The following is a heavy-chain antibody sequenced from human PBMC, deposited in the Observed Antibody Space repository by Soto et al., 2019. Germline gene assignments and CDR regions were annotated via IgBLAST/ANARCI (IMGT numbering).Heavy chain of an antibody. J-gene: IGHJ6*02. Sequence: QVQLQESGPGLVKPSQTLSLTCTVSGASISSGGYYWSWIRQYPGEGLEWIGYIYYNGITYYKPSLKSRSTISLATSKNQCSLKLTSVTAADTAVYYCARDPRGVATTFYYGMDVWGLGTTVTVSS. D-gene: IGHD3-3*01. CDR2: IYYNGIT. CDR1: GASISSGGYY. CDR3: ARDPRGVATTFYYGMDV. V-gene: IGHV4-31*03.